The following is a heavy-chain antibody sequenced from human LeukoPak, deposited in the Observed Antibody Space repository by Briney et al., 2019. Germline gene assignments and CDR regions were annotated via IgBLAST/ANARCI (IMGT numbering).Heavy chain of an antibody. CDR2: IYYTGTT. V-gene: IGHV4-39*07. CDR3: ARVLAARGGYYYYYMDV. D-gene: IGHD6-6*01. Sequence: SETLSLTCTVSGGSINIPKYHWAWIRQSPGKGLDWIGSIYYTGTTYYNPSLKSQVTISIDTSKNQFSLKLTSVTAADTAVYYCARVLAARGGYYYYYMDVWGKGTTVTVSS. J-gene: IGHJ6*03. CDR1: GGSINIPKYH.